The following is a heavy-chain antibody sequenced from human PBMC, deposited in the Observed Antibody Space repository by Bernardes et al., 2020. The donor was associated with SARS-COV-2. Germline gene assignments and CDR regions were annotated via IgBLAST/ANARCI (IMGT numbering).Heavy chain of an antibody. J-gene: IGHJ3*02. CDR2: IIPILGIA. CDR3: ARDGYYDSSSRRADAFDI. CDR1: GGTFSSYA. Sequence: SVKVSCKASGGTFSSYAISWVRQAPGQGLEWMGRIIPILGIANYAQKFQGRVTITADKSTSTAYMELSSLRSEDTAVYYCARDGYYDSSSRRADAFDIWGQGTMVTVSS. D-gene: IGHD3-22*01. V-gene: IGHV1-69*04.